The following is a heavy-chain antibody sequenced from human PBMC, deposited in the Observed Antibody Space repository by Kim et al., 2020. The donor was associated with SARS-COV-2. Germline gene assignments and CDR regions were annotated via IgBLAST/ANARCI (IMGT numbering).Heavy chain of an antibody. D-gene: IGHD3-22*01. CDR2: INHSGST. CDR1: GGSFSGYY. Sequence: SETLSLTCAVYGGSFSGYYWSWIRQPPGKGLEWIGEINHSGSTNYNPSLKSRVTISVDTSKNQFSLKLSSVTAADTAVYYCARGQGGYSYWGQGTLVTVSS. CDR3: ARGQGGYSY. J-gene: IGHJ4*02. V-gene: IGHV4-34*01.